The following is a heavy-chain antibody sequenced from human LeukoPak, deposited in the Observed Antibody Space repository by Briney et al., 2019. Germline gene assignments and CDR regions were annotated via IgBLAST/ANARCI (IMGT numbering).Heavy chain of an antibody. D-gene: IGHD2-2*01. J-gene: IGHJ3*02. CDR2: ISYDGSNK. CDR3: AKSNYIVVVPAAPSFAFDI. Sequence: PGRSLRLSCAASGFTFSSYGMHWVRQAPGKGLEWVAVISYDGSNKYYADSVKGRFTISRDNSKNTLYLQMNSLRAEDTAVYYCAKSNYIVVVPAAPSFAFDIWGQGTMVTVSS. V-gene: IGHV3-30*18. CDR1: GFTFSSYG.